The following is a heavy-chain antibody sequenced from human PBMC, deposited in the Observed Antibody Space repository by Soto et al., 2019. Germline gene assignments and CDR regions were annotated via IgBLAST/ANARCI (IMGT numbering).Heavy chain of an antibody. CDR1: GFTFSSYA. V-gene: IGHV3-23*01. Sequence: GGSLRLSCAASGFTFSSYAMSWVRQAPGKGLEWVSAISGSGGSTYYADSVKGRFTISRDNSKNTLYLQMNSLRAEDTAVYYCAKDGKVFGVVIIRNYYYYMDVWGKGTTVTVSS. CDR3: AKDGKVFGVVIIRNYYYYMDV. J-gene: IGHJ6*03. D-gene: IGHD3-3*01. CDR2: ISGSGGST.